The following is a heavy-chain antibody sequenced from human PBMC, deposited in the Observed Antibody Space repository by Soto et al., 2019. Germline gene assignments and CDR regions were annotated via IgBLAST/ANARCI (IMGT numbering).Heavy chain of an antibody. J-gene: IGHJ5*02. V-gene: IGHV3-30*18. CDR1: GFTFSSYG. Sequence: RLSCAASGFTFSSYGMHWVRQAPGKGLEWVAVISYDGSNKYYADSVKGRFTISRDNSKNTLYLQMNSLRAEDTAVYYCAKDEVPQFDPWGQGTLVTVSS. CDR2: ISYDGSNK. CDR3: AKDEVPQFDP.